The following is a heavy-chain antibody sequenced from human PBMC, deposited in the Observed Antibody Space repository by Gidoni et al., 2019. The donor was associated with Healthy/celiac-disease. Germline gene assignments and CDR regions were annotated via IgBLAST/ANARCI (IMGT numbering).Heavy chain of an antibody. CDR1: GFPFSSYG. D-gene: IGHD3-16*02. Sequence: QVQLVESGGGVVQPGRSLRLSCAASGFPFSSYGMPWVRQAPGKGLEWVAVIWYDGSNKYYADSVKGRFTISRDNSKNTLYLQMNSLRAEDTAVYYCARDLPRLRLGELSLYLDYWGQGTLVTVSS. CDR2: IWYDGSNK. J-gene: IGHJ4*02. V-gene: IGHV3-33*01. CDR3: ARDLPRLRLGELSLYLDY.